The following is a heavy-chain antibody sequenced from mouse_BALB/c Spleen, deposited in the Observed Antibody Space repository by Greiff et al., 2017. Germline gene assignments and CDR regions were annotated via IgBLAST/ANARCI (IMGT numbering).Heavy chain of an antibody. CDR2: IYPGNSDT. J-gene: IGHJ2*01. Sequence: VQLQQSGTVLARPGASVKMSCKASGYTFTSYWMHWVKQRPGQGLEWIGAIYPGNSDTSYNQKFKGKAKLTAVTSTSTAYMELSSLTNEDSAVYYCTRMVTNYFDYWGQGTTLTVSS. CDR1: GYTFTSYW. V-gene: IGHV1-5*01. CDR3: TRMVTNYFDY. D-gene: IGHD2-2*01.